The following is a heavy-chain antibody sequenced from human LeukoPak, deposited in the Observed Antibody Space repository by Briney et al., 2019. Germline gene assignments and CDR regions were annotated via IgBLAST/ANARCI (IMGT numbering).Heavy chain of an antibody. CDR2: IYYSGST. Sequence: SETLSLTCTVSGGPISSASYYWGWIRQPPGKGLEWIGSIYYSGSTYYNPSLKSRVTMSVDTSKNQFSLKLSSVTAADTAVYYCARHGGVGVIPDFDYWGPGTLVTVSS. CDR3: ARHGGVGVIPDFDY. D-gene: IGHD2-8*02. CDR1: GGPISSASYY. J-gene: IGHJ4*02. V-gene: IGHV4-39*01.